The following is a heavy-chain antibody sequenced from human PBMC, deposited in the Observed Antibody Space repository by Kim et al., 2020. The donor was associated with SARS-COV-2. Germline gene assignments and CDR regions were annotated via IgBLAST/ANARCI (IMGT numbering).Heavy chain of an antibody. Sequence: SETLSLTCTVSGGSISSSSYYWGWIRQPPGKGLEWIGSIYYSGSTYYNPSLKSRVTISVDTSKNQFSLKLSSVTAADTAVYYCARPLGITGTTSHAFDIWGQGTMVTVSS. V-gene: IGHV4-39*01. J-gene: IGHJ3*02. CDR3: ARPLGITGTTSHAFDI. CDR2: IYYSGST. CDR1: GGSISSSSYY. D-gene: IGHD1-20*01.